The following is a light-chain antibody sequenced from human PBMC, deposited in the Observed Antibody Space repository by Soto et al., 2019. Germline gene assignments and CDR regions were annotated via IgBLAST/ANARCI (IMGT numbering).Light chain of an antibody. CDR2: AAS. CDR3: QQLNSYPLT. V-gene: IGKV1-9*01. CDR1: QGISSY. Sequence: IPLTQSPSSLSASVGDRVTITCRASQGISSYLAWYQQKPGKATKLVIYAASTLQSGVPSRFSGSGSGTDFALTISSLQPEDFATYYCQQLNSYPLTFGGGTKVEIK. J-gene: IGKJ4*01.